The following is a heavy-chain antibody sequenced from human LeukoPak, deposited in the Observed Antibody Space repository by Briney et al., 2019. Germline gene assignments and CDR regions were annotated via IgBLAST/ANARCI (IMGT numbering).Heavy chain of an antibody. Sequence: ASVKVSCKASGYTFTSYDINWVRQATGQGIEWMGWMNPNSGNTGYAQKFQGRVTITRNTSISTAYMELSSLRSEDTAVYYCARGYCSSTSCRGGWFDPWGQGTLVTVSS. D-gene: IGHD2-2*01. CDR1: GYTFTSYD. V-gene: IGHV1-8*03. CDR2: MNPNSGNT. J-gene: IGHJ5*02. CDR3: ARGYCSSTSCRGGWFDP.